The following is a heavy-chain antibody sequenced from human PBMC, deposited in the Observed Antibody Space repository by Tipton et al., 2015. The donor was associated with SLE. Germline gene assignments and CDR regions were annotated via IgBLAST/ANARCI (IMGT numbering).Heavy chain of an antibody. Sequence: SLRLSCAASGFTFSGSAVHWVRQASGKGLAWVARIRSKANSYATAYAASVKGRFTISRDDSRNTAYLEMNSLKTEDTAVYYCAKEAGYSGGWADFWGQGTLVTVSS. CDR2: IRSKANSYAT. D-gene: IGHD6-19*01. CDR1: GFTFSGSA. CDR3: AKEAGYSGGWADF. J-gene: IGHJ4*02. V-gene: IGHV3-73*01.